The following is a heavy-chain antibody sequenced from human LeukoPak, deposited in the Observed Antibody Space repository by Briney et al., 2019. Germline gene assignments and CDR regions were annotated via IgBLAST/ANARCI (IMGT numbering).Heavy chain of an antibody. V-gene: IGHV3-23*01. CDR2: ISGSGGST. Sequence: GGSLRLSCAASGFTFSSYAMSWVRQAPGKGLEWVSAISGSGGSTYYADSVKGRFTISRDNSKNTLYLQMNSLRAEDTAVCYCLVAGTTKYYYGMDVWGQGTTVTVSS. CDR3: LVAGTTKYYYGMDV. CDR1: GFTFSSYA. J-gene: IGHJ6*02. D-gene: IGHD1-1*01.